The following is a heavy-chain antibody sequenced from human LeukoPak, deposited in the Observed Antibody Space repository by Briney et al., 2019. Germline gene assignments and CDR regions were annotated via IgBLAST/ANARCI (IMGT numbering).Heavy chain of an antibody. D-gene: IGHD3-10*01. V-gene: IGHV3-33*06. CDR2: IWYDGSNK. CDR3: AKGFGMGYYYMGV. J-gene: IGHJ6*03. CDR1: GFTFSSYG. Sequence: PGGSLRLSCAASGFTFSSYGMHWVRQAPGKGLEWVAVIWYDGSNKYYADSVKGRFTISRDNSKNTLYLQMNSLRAEDTAVYYCAKGFGMGYYYMGVWGKGTTVTVSS.